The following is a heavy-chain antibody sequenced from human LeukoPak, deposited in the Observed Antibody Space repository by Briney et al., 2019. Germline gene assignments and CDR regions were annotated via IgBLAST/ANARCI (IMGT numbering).Heavy chain of an antibody. CDR3: ARILRVAATRKNYYYYYMDV. D-gene: IGHD2-15*01. CDR1: GYTFTSYG. CDR2: ISGYNGNT. J-gene: IGHJ6*03. V-gene: IGHV1-18*01. Sequence: ASVKLSCNASGYTFTSYGVIWVRQAPGQGLEWMGWISGYNGNTNYAQKLQGRVTMTTDTSTSTAYMELRRLRSDDTDVYYCARILRVAATRKNYYYYYMDVWGKGTTVTVSS.